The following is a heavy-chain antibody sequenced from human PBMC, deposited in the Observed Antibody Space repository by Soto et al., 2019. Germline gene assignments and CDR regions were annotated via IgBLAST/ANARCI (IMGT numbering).Heavy chain of an antibody. V-gene: IGHV5-10-1*01. D-gene: IGHD3-3*01. J-gene: IGHJ5*02. CDR2: IDPSDSYT. CDR3: ATDFSVRGTSPTFDL. Sequence: GESLKISCKGSGYSFTSYWISWVRQMPGKGLEWMGRIDPSDSYTNYSPSFQGHVTISADKSISTAYLQWSSLKASDTAMYYCATDFSVRGTSPTFDLWGQGTLVTVSA. CDR1: GYSFTSYW.